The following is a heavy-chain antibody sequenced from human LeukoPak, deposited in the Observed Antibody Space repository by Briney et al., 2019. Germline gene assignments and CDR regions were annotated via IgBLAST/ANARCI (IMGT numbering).Heavy chain of an antibody. V-gene: IGHV2-5*02. CDR2: IYWDDDK. CDR1: GFSLSTRGEG. Sequence: SGPTLVKPTQTLTLTCTFSGFSLSTRGEGVGWIRQPPGKALEWLTLIYWDDDKRYSPSLKSRLTITKDTSKNQVVLTMTNMDPVDTATYYCAHRLGFGTPYGYWGQGTLVTVSS. D-gene: IGHD4-17*01. J-gene: IGHJ4*02. CDR3: AHRLGFGTPYGY.